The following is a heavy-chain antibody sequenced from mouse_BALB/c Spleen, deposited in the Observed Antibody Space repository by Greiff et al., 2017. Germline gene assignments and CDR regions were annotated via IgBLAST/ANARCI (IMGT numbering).Heavy chain of an antibody. V-gene: IGHV5-6-3*01. D-gene: IGHD4-1*01. J-gene: IGHJ3*01. CDR2: INSNGGST. CDR3: ARETGKAY. Sequence: EVMLVESGGGLVKPGGSLKLSCAASGFTFSSYGMSWVRQTPDKRLELVATINSNGGSTYYPDSVKGRFTISRDNAKNTLYLQMSSLKSEDTAMYYCARETGKAYWGQGTLVTVSA. CDR1: GFTFSSYG.